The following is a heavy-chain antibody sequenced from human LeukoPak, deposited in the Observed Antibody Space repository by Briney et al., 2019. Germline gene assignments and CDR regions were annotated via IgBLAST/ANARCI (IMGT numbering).Heavy chain of an antibody. CDR3: AKGVPGSGWYSGFDAFDI. D-gene: IGHD6-19*01. Sequence: PGGSLRLSCAASGFTVSSDYMSWVRQSPGKGLEWVSVIYSGGSTYYADSVKGRFSISRDNSKNTVFLQMNSLRVEDTALYYCAKGVPGSGWYSGFDAFDIWGQGTMVTVSS. CDR2: IYSGGST. J-gene: IGHJ3*02. CDR1: GFTVSSDY. V-gene: IGHV3-53*01.